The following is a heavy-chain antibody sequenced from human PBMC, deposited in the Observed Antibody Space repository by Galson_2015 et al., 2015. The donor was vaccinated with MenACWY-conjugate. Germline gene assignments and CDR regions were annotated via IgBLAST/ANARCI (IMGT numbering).Heavy chain of an antibody. CDR3: ARNLGGYDQQPFDY. CDR2: INQDGSLK. V-gene: IGHV3-7*03. J-gene: IGHJ4*02. Sequence: WVATINQDGSLKYYMDSVKGRFTISRDNPKNSLYLQMNSLGAGDTAVYYCARNLGGYDQQPFDYWGQGIPVTVSS. D-gene: IGHD5-12*01.